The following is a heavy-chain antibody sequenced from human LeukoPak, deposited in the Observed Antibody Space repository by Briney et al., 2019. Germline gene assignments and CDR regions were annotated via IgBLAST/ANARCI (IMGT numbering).Heavy chain of an antibody. CDR1: GYTFTSYE. J-gene: IGHJ4*02. CDR3: ARGQVGITISGDRKYYFDS. V-gene: IGHV1-8*01. Sequence: ASVKVSCKASGYTFTSYEINWVRQATGQGLEWMGWMNPNRGNTGHAQKFQGRVTMTRNMSISTAYMELSSLRSEDTAVYYCARGQVGITISGDRKYYFDSWGQGTLVIVSS. D-gene: IGHD3-3*01. CDR2: MNPNRGNT.